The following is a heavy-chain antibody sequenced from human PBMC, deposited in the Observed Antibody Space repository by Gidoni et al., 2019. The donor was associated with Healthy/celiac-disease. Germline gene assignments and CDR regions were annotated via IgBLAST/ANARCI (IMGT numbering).Heavy chain of an antibody. CDR2: IYHSGSS. CDR3: ARRGLDWYFDI. Sequence: QVQLQESGPGLVKPSGTLSLTCAVPGGSISSSNWWSWVRQSPGKGLECIGEIYHSGSSNYNPSLKSRITTSVDKSKNQFSLRLTAVTAADTAMYYCARRGLDWYFDIWGRGTLVTVSS. CDR1: GGSISSSNW. J-gene: IGHJ2*01. V-gene: IGHV4-4*02.